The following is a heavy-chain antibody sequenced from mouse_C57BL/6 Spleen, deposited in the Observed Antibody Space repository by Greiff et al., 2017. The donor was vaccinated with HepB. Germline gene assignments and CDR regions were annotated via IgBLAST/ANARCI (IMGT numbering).Heavy chain of an antibody. J-gene: IGHJ2*01. CDR1: GYTFTSYW. CDR3: ARGPHYDGSSSYYFDY. Sequence: QVQLQQPGAELVKPGASVKMSCKASGYTFTSYWITWVKQRPGQGLEWIGDIYPGSGSTNYNEKFKSKATLTVDTSSSTAYMQLSSLTSEDSAVYYCARGPHYDGSSSYYFDYWGQGTTLTVSS. V-gene: IGHV1-55*01. CDR2: IYPGSGST. D-gene: IGHD1-1*01.